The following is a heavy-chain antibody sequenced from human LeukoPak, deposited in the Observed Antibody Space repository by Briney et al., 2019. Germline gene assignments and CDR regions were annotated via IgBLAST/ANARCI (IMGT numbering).Heavy chain of an antibody. Sequence: SETLSLTCAVYGGSFSGYYWSWIRQPPGKGLEWIGEINHSGSTNYNPSLKSRVTKSVDTSKNQFSLKLSSVTAADTAVYYCAQYCSGGSCYVDAFDIWGQGTMVTVSS. CDR2: INHSGST. J-gene: IGHJ3*02. CDR1: GGSFSGYY. V-gene: IGHV4-34*01. CDR3: AQYCSGGSCYVDAFDI. D-gene: IGHD2-15*01.